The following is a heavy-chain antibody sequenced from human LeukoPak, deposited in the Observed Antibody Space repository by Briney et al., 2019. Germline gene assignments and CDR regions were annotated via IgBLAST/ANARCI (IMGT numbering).Heavy chain of an antibody. D-gene: IGHD5-18*01. CDR3: ARDLGYSYGYYYYYYMDV. Sequence: SETLSLTCTVSGGSISSYYWSWIRQPPGKGLEWIGYIYYSGSTNYNPSLKSRVTISVDTSKNQFSLKLSSVTAADTAVYYCARDLGYSYGYYYYYYMDVWGKGTTVTISS. CDR2: IYYSGST. V-gene: IGHV4-59*12. CDR1: GGSISSYY. J-gene: IGHJ6*03.